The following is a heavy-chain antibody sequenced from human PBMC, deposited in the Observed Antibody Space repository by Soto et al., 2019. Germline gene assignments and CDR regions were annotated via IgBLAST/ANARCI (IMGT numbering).Heavy chain of an antibody. D-gene: IGHD6-13*01. CDR3: ARLFWHGQQLVLGWFDP. J-gene: IGHJ5*02. V-gene: IGHV1-18*01. Sequence: ASLKVSSKASGYTFTSYGISWVRQAPGQGLEWMGWISAYNGNTNYAQKLQGRVTMTTDTSTSTAYMELRSLRSDDTAVYYCARLFWHGQQLVLGWFDPWGQGTLVTVSS. CDR2: ISAYNGNT. CDR1: GYTFTSYG.